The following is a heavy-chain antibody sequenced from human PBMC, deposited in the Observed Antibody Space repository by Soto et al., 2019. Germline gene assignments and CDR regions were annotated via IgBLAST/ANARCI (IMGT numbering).Heavy chain of an antibody. CDR2: SIPIFGTA. D-gene: IGHD3-22*01. Sequence: SVKVSCKASGGTFSSYAISWVRQAPGQGLEWMGGSIPIFGTANYAQKFQGRVTITADKSTSTAYMELSSLRSDDTAVYSCARDQASLIVVGGRSNSPVKCGLDHWGQGTLVTVSS. V-gene: IGHV1-69*06. CDR1: GGTFSSYA. J-gene: IGHJ4*02. CDR3: ARDQASLIVVGGRSNSPVKCGLDH.